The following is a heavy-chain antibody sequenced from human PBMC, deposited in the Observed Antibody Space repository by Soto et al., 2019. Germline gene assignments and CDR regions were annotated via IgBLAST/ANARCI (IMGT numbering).Heavy chain of an antibody. J-gene: IGHJ4*02. CDR3: ARRRAAYKYRDFDY. CDR2: INAANGDT. CDR1: GYTFINSA. D-gene: IGHD2-15*01. Sequence: QVQLVQSGAEVKKPGASVQVSCKASGYTFINSALHWVRQAPGQRLEWMGWINAANGDTKYSQNFQGRVTITRDTSASTGYMERSSLTSEDTAVYYCARRRAAYKYRDFDYWGQGTPVTVSA. V-gene: IGHV1-3*01.